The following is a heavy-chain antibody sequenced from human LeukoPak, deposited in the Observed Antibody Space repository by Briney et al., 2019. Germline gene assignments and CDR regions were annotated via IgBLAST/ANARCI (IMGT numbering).Heavy chain of an antibody. CDR2: ISYDGSNK. D-gene: IGHD2/OR15-2a*01. CDR3: AKGGLYGEDYFDY. J-gene: IGHJ4*02. V-gene: IGHV3-30*18. CDR1: GFTFSSYG. Sequence: GRSLRLSCAASGFTFSSYGMHWVRQAPGKGLEWVAVISYDGSNKYYADSVKGRFTISRDNSKNTLYLQMNSLRAEDTAVYYCAKGGLYGEDYFDYWGQGTLVTVSS.